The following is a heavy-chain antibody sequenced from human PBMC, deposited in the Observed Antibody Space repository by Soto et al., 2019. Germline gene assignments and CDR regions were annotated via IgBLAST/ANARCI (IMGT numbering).Heavy chain of an antibody. D-gene: IGHD1-1*01. J-gene: IGHJ5*02. CDR3: ARDLSRQSWKWFDH. CDR1: GYTFTDHY. V-gene: IGHV1-2*02. CDR2: IHPNSGDT. Sequence: QVQLVQSGAEVKEPGASVKVSCRTSGYTFTDHYINWVRQAPGQGPEYMGWIHPNSGDTKYTQRFQGRVTMTRATSISTAYMELRRLTSDDTAVYYCARDLSRQSWKWFDHWGQGTLVTVSS.